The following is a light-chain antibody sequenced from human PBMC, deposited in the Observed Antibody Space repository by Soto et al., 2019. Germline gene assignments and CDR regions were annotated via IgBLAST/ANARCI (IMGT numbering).Light chain of an antibody. V-gene: IGKV1-5*03. CDR3: QQYKSYST. Sequence: DIQMTQSPSTLSASVGDRVTITCRASQSISSWLAWYQQKPGKAPKLLIYKASSLESGVPSRFSGSGSGTEFTLTISSLQADDFATYYCQQYKSYSTFGGGTKVEIK. CDR1: QSISSW. CDR2: KAS. J-gene: IGKJ4*01.